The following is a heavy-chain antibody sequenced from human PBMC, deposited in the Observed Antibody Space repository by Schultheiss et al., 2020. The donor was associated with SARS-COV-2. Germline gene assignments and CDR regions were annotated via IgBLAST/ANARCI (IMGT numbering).Heavy chain of an antibody. V-gene: IGHV1-18*01. D-gene: IGHD6-19*01. CDR3: ARGQEQWLVWGSAFDI. CDR1: GYTFSSSG. J-gene: IGHJ3*02. CDR2: ISAYNGNT. Sequence: ASVKVSCKASGYTFSSSGVSWVRQAPGQGLEWMGWISAYNGNTNSAQKVQDRVTMTTDTSTSTAYMELRSLRSDDTAVYYCARGQEQWLVWGSAFDIWGQGTMVTVSS.